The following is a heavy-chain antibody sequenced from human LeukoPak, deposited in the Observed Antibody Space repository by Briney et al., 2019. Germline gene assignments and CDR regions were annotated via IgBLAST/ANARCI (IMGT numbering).Heavy chain of an antibody. CDR2: IYYSGST. V-gene: IGHV4-59*12. Sequence: SETLSLTCTVSGGSISSYYWSWIRQPPGKGLEWIGYIYYSGSTNYNPSLKSRVTMAVDTSKNQFSLKVSSVTAADTAVYYCTRDLSSAWFYYWGQGTLVTVSS. D-gene: IGHD6-13*01. CDR1: GGSISSYY. CDR3: TRDLSSAWFYY. J-gene: IGHJ4*02.